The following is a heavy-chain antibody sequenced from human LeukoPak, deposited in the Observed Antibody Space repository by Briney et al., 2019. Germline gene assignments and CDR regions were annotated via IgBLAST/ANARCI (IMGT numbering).Heavy chain of an antibody. D-gene: IGHD2-15*01. Sequence: SETLSLTCAVYGGSFSGYYWSWIRQPPGKGLEWIGEINHSGSTNYNPSLKSRVTISVDASKNLFALKLSSVTAADTAVYYCARDRCCSGGSCYLGWFDPWGQGTLVTVSS. CDR3: ARDRCCSGGSCYLGWFDP. CDR2: INHSGST. CDR1: GGSFSGYY. V-gene: IGHV4-34*01. J-gene: IGHJ5*02.